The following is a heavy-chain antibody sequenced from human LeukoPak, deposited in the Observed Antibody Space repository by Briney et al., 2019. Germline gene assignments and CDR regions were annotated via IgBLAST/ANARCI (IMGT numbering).Heavy chain of an antibody. J-gene: IGHJ5*02. CDR2: IYYSGST. CDR1: GGSISSSSYH. Sequence: SETLSLTCTVSGGSISSSSYHWGWIRQPPGKGLEWIGSIYYSGSTYYNPSLKSRVTISVDTSKNQFSLKLSSVTAADTAVYYCARLPYSSSWYGYNWFDPWGQGTLVTVSS. CDR3: ARLPYSSSWYGYNWFDP. D-gene: IGHD6-13*01. V-gene: IGHV4-39*01.